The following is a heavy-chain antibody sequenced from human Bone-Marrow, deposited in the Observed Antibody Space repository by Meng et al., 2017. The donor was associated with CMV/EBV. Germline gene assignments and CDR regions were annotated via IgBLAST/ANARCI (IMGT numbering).Heavy chain of an antibody. J-gene: IGHJ4*02. V-gene: IGHV4-59*01. CDR2: VYYSGST. Sequence: SETMFTCTVSGGSIRSYYWSWIRQPPGEGLEWIGYVYYSGSTNYNPSLKSRVTISVDTSKNQFSLKLSSVTAADTAVYYCARGRGDIVPALNYWGQGTLVTVSS. CDR1: GGSIRSYY. CDR3: ARGRGDIVPALNY. D-gene: IGHD5-12*01.